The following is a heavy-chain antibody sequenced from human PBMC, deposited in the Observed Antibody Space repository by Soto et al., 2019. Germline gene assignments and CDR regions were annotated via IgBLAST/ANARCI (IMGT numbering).Heavy chain of an antibody. V-gene: IGHV4-34*01. CDR2: INHSGST. CDR1: GGSFSGYY. Sequence: PSETLSLTCAVYGGSFSGYYWSWIRQPPGKGLEWIGEINHSGSTNYNPSLKSRVTISVDTSKNQFSLKLSSVTAADTAVYYCARGLITRLAVANTFDYWGQGTLVTVS. J-gene: IGHJ4*02. D-gene: IGHD6-19*01. CDR3: ARGLITRLAVANTFDY.